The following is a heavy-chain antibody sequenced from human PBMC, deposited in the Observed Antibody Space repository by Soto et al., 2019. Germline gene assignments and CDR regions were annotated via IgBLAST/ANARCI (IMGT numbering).Heavy chain of an antibody. CDR1: GFTVSSNY. Sequence: EVQLVESGGDLINPGGSLRLSCAASGFTVSSNYLTWVRQAPGKGLKWVGRSRSKANSYTTEYAASVKGRFTISRDDSKNSLYLQMNSLKIEDTALYYCATASAVWGQGTLVTVSS. D-gene: IGHD3-10*01. J-gene: IGHJ4*02. CDR2: SRSKANSYTT. V-gene: IGHV3-72*01. CDR3: ATASAV.